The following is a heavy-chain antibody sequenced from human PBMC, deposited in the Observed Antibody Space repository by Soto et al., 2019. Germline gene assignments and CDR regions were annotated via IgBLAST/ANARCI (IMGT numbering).Heavy chain of an antibody. J-gene: IGHJ4*02. CDR1: GGSVSSGSYY. V-gene: IGHV4-61*01. CDR3: TKDEGWDCSGGSCYSGGHY. Sequence: SETLSPTCTVSGGSVSSGSYYWNWIRQPPGKGLEWIGYIYYSGRINYNPSLKSRVTITVHTTKTQFSLKLSSLTAADAAVDYCTKDEGWDCSGGSCYSGGHYWGQGTLVTVSS. CDR2: IYYSGRI. D-gene: IGHD2-15*01.